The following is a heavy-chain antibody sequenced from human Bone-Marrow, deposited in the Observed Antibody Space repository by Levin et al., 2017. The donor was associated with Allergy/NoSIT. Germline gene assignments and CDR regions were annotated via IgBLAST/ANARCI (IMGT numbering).Heavy chain of an antibody. CDR3: ARTPGALVVTPYFDS. J-gene: IGHJ4*02. Sequence: GGSLRLSCAASGFTFDDFAMHWVRQAPGKGLEWVSGISWDSNYIGYADSVKGRFTISRDNSKNTLYLQMNSLRADDTAVYFCARTPGALVVTPYFDSWGQGTLVSVSS. CDR1: GFTFDDFA. V-gene: IGHV3-9*01. CDR2: ISWDSNYI. D-gene: IGHD2-15*01.